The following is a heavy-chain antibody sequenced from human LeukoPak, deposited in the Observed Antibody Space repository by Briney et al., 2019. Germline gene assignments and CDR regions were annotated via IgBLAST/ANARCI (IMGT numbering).Heavy chain of an antibody. CDR3: AKATGGYCSSTSCRTDFDY. V-gene: IGHV3-9*01. Sequence: GRSLRLSCAASGFTFDDYAMHWVRQAPGKGLGWVSGISWNSGSIGYADSVKGRFTISRDNAKNSLYLQMNSLRAEDTALYYCAKATGGYCSSTSCRTDFDYWGQGTLVTVSS. CDR2: ISWNSGSI. J-gene: IGHJ4*02. CDR1: GFTFDDYA. D-gene: IGHD2-2*01.